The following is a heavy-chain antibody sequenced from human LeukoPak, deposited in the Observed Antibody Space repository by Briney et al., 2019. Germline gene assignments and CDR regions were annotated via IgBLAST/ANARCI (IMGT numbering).Heavy chain of an antibody. Sequence: GRSLRLSCAASGFSFSSYGMHWVRQAPGKGLEWVAVIWSDGSNKGYSDSVKGRFTISRDNSKNTLYLQMNTLRVEDTAVYFCANSRGEYRQLFGYRGQGILVTVSS. V-gene: IGHV3-33*03. D-gene: IGHD4-17*01. CDR1: GFSFSSYG. CDR3: ANSRGEYRQLFGY. CDR2: IWSDGSNK. J-gene: IGHJ4*02.